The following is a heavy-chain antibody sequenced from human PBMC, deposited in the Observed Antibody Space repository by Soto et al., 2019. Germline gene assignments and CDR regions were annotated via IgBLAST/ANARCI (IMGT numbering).Heavy chain of an antibody. CDR2: ISDDGSNK. Sequence: QVQLVESGGGVVQPGRSLRLSCAASGFTFTSYAMHWVRQAPGKGLEWVAVISDDGSNKYYADSVKGRFTISRDNSKNTLYLQMNSLRAEDTAVYYCARDQGIAVAGIEPSGVFCWGQGTLVTVSS. CDR1: GFTFTSYA. D-gene: IGHD6-19*01. J-gene: IGHJ4*02. V-gene: IGHV3-30-3*01. CDR3: ARDQGIAVAGIEPSGVFC.